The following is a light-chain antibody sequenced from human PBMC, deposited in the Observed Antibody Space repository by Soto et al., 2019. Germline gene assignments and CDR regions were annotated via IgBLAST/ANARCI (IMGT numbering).Light chain of an antibody. V-gene: IGKV3-11*01. CDR2: DAS. CDR3: QQRSNWAT. J-gene: IGKJ4*01. CDR1: QSVSRN. Sequence: EIVLTQSPATLCLSPGERATLSCRASQSVSRNLAWYQQKPGQAPRLLIYDASNRATGIPARFSGSGSVTDFTLTISSLEPEDFAVYYCQQRSNWATFGGGTKVDIK.